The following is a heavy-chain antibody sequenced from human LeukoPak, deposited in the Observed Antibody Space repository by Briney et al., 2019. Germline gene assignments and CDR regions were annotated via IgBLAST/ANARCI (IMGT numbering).Heavy chain of an antibody. D-gene: IGHD3-10*01. CDR2: IYHSGST. CDR3: ARGYYYGSGHTPGWTT. V-gene: IGHV4-30-2*01. Sequence: TSETLSLTCAVSGGSISSGGYSWSWIRQPPGKGLEWIGYIYHSGSTYYNPSLKSRVTISVDRSKNQFSLKLSSVTAADTAVYYCARGYYYGSGHTPGWTTWGQGTLVTVSS. CDR1: GGSISSGGYS. J-gene: IGHJ4*02.